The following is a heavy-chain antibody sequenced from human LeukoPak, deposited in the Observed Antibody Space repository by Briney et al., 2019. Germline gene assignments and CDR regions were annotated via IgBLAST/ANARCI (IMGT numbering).Heavy chain of an antibody. CDR2: ISSKANSYAT. J-gene: IGHJ4*02. D-gene: IGHD3-22*01. Sequence: GGSLRLSCAASGFTFSGSAMHWVRQASGKELEWVGRISSKANSYATAYAASVKGRFTIPRDDSTNTAYLQMNSLKTEDTAVYYCTRRVDSSGYYGIDYWGQGTLVTVSS. CDR3: TRRVDSSGYYGIDY. V-gene: IGHV3-73*01. CDR1: GFTFSGSA.